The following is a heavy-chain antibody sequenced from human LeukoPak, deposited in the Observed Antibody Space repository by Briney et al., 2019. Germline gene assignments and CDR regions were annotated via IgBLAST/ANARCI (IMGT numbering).Heavy chain of an antibody. CDR3: ANGITTYYGMDV. D-gene: IGHD1-14*01. V-gene: IGHV3-21*01. J-gene: IGHJ6*02. CDR2: ISSSSSYI. CDR1: GFTFSSYS. Sequence: GGSLRLSWAASGFTFSSYSMNWVRQAPGKGLEWVSSISSSSSYIYYADSVKGRFTISRDNAKNSLYLQMNSLRAEDTAVYYCANGITTYYGMDVWGQGTAVIVSS.